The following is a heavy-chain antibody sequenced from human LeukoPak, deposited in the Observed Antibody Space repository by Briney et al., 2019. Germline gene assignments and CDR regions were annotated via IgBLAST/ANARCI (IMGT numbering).Heavy chain of an antibody. CDR1: GYSISSGYY. D-gene: IGHD2-15*01. CDR3: ARGNVVVDGGYYFDY. J-gene: IGHJ4*02. Sequence: ASETLSLTCTVSGYSISSGYYWGWIRQPPGKGLEWIGSIYHSGSTYYNPSLKSRVTISVDTSKNQFSLKLSSVTAADTAVYYCARGNVVVDGGYYFDYWGQGTLVTVFS. CDR2: IYHSGST. V-gene: IGHV4-38-2*02.